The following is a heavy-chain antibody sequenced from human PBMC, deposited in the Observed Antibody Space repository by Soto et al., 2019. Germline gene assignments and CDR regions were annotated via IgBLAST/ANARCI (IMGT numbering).Heavy chain of an antibody. Sequence: PSETLSLTCTVSGASISGYYWSWIRKSAGKGLEWIGRIYATGTTDYNPSLKSRVTISVDTSQNQFSLKVSSVTAADTAIYYCARMFHYYDGGYFDYWGQGALVTVSS. CDR1: GASISGYY. J-gene: IGHJ4*02. CDR2: IYATGTT. D-gene: IGHD3-22*01. V-gene: IGHV4-4*07. CDR3: ARMFHYYDGGYFDY.